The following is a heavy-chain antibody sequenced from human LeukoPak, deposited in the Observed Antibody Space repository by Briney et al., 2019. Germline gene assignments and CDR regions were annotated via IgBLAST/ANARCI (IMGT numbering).Heavy chain of an antibody. V-gene: IGHV3-48*03. CDR2: INDDGSYT. CDR3: ARERAYCYCVCYDC. J-gene: IGHJ4*02. Sequence: GGSLRLSCAASGFTFSAYDMHWVRQAPGKGLEWVSYINDDGSYTYYADSVKGRFTISRDNAKNSLYLQMNSLRAEDTALYYCARERAYCYCVCYDCWGQGTRVTVSS. D-gene: IGHD2-21*02. CDR1: GFTFSAYD.